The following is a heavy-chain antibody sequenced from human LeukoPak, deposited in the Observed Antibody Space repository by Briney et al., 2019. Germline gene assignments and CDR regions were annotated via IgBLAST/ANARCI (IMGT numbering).Heavy chain of an antibody. CDR2: MNPNSGNT. J-gene: IGHJ3*02. CDR3: ARGSCSGGSCDAFDI. D-gene: IGHD2-15*01. CDR1: GYTFTSYD. V-gene: IGHV1-8*01. Sequence: ASVKVSCKASGYTFTSYDINWVRRATGQGLEWMGWMNPNSGNTGYAQKFQGRVTMTRNTSISTAYMELSSLRSEDTAVYYCARGSCSGGSCDAFDIWGQGTMVTVSS.